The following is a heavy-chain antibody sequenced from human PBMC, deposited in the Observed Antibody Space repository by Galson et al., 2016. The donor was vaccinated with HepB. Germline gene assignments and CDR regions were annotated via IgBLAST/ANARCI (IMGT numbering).Heavy chain of an antibody. Sequence: SLRLSCAASGFTFSSYAMSWVRQAPGKGLECVSAISGSGGSTYYADSVKGRFTISRDNSKNTLYLQMNSLRAEDTAVYYCARDRSSGSGNFGYWGQGTLVTVSS. D-gene: IGHD3-10*01. CDR3: ARDRSSGSGNFGY. V-gene: IGHV3-23*01. CDR1: GFTFSSYA. CDR2: ISGSGGST. J-gene: IGHJ4*02.